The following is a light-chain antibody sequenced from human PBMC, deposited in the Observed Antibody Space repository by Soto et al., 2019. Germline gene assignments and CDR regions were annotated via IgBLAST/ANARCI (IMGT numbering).Light chain of an antibody. V-gene: IGKV1-5*03. CDR3: QQYNSYPVT. J-gene: IGKJ1*01. Sequence: DIQMTQSPSTLSASVGDRVTITCRASQSISSWLAWYQQKPWKAPKLLIYKASSLESGVPSRFSGSGSGTEFTLTISSLQPDDFATYYCQQYNSYPVTFGQGTKVEIK. CDR1: QSISSW. CDR2: KAS.